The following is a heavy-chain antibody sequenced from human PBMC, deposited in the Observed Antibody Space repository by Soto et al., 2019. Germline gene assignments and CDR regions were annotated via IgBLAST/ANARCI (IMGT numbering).Heavy chain of an antibody. D-gene: IGHD4-17*01. Sequence: PGGSLRLSCAASGFTFSSYGMHWVRQAPGKGLEWVAVIWYDGSNKYYADSVKGRFTISRDNSKNTLYLQMNSLRAEDTAVYYCAGGSYGADVSPGAFDIWGQGTMVTVSS. J-gene: IGHJ3*02. CDR3: AGGSYGADVSPGAFDI. V-gene: IGHV3-33*01. CDR1: GFTFSSYG. CDR2: IWYDGSNK.